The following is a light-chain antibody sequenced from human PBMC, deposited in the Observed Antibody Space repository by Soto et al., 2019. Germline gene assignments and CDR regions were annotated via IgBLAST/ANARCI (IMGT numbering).Light chain of an antibody. CDR2: EAS. CDR3: QQCSTYSRT. V-gene: IGKV1-5*03. CDR1: QSLTSR. Sequence: DIPMTQSPSTLSASVGDRVTITCRASQSLTSRLAWYQQKPGKAPKLLIYEASILEGGVPSRFSGSGSGTDFTLTISSLQPDDSATYYCQQCSTYSRTFGQGTKVEVK. J-gene: IGKJ1*01.